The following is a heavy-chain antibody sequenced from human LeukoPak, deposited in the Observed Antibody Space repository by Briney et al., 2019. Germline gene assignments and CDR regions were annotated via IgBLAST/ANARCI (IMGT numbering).Heavy chain of an antibody. J-gene: IGHJ3*02. CDR3: ARAAQYYYGSGGFDAFDI. CDR2: ISSSSSTI. D-gene: IGHD3-10*01. V-gene: IGHV3-48*02. CDR1: GFTFSSYS. Sequence: GGSLRLSCAASGFTFSSYSMNWVRQAPGKGLEWVSYISSSSSTIYYADSVKGRFTISRDNAKNSLYLQMNSLRDEDTAVYYCARAAQYYYGSGGFDAFDIWGQGTMVTVSS.